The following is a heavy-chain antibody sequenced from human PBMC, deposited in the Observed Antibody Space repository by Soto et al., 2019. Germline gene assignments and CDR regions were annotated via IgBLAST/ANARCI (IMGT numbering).Heavy chain of an antibody. D-gene: IGHD3-10*01. Sequence: QVQLVQSGAEVKKPGASVKVSCKASGYTFSNYGFTWVRQAPGQGLEWMGWISAYNGNTNYAQNLQGRVTMTTDTXTXXAYMELRSLRSDDTAEYYCARDLYYYGSGTYSGGYWGQGTLVTVSS. CDR1: GYTFSNYG. J-gene: IGHJ4*02. CDR3: ARDLYYYGSGTYSGGY. V-gene: IGHV1-18*01. CDR2: ISAYNGNT.